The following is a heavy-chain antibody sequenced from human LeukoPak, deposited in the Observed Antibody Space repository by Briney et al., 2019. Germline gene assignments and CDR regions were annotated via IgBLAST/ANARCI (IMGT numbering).Heavy chain of an antibody. J-gene: IGHJ4*02. V-gene: IGHV1-8*01. CDR2: MNPNSGNT. CDR3: ARGLRVRGVIIIGYYFDY. CDR1: GYTFTSYD. D-gene: IGHD3-10*01. Sequence: ASVKVSCKASGYTFTSYDINWVRQATGQGLEWMGWMNPNSGNTGYAQKFQGRVTMTRNTSISTAYMELSSLRSEDTAVYYCARGLRVRGVIIIGYYFDYWGQGTLVTVSS.